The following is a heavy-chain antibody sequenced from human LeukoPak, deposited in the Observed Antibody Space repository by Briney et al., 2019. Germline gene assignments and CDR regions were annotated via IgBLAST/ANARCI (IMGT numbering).Heavy chain of an antibody. J-gene: IGHJ4*02. CDR3: ARDEVATVASVDY. D-gene: IGHD4-23*01. CDR1: GFTFSSYS. V-gene: IGHV3-21*01. CDR2: ISSSSSYI. Sequence: AGGSLRLSCAASGFTFSSYSMNWVRQAPGEGLEWVSSISSSSSYIYYADSVKGRFTISRDNAKNSLYLQMNSLRAEDTAVYYCARDEVATVASVDYWGQGTLVTVSS.